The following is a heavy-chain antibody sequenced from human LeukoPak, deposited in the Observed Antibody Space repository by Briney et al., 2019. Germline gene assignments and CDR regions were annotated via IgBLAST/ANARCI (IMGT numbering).Heavy chain of an antibody. J-gene: IGHJ4*02. V-gene: IGHV3-53*01. CDR2: ISSSGNT. Sequence: GGSLRLSCAASGFTVSSNYMSWVRQAPGKGLEWVSIISSSGNTYYTDSVKGRFTISRDNSKNALYLQMNSLRAEDTAVYYCARVDPYDFFFGYWGQGTLVTVSS. D-gene: IGHD3-3*01. CDR3: ARVDPYDFFFGY. CDR1: GFTVSSNY.